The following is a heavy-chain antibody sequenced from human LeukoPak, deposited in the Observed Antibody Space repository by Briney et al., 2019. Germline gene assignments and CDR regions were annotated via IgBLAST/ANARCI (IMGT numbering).Heavy chain of an antibody. J-gene: IGHJ5*02. CDR1: GFDFSGFS. CDR2: MDEYGSDI. CDR3: ARLDYYGDYP. D-gene: IGHD4-17*01. V-gene: IGHV3-7*01. Sequence: TGGSLRLSCVVSGFDFSGFSMSWVRQAPGKGLEWVAIMDEYGSDIFYVESVKGRFIISRANARNTLYLQMNSLRAEDTAVYYCARLDYYGDYPWGQGTLVTVSS.